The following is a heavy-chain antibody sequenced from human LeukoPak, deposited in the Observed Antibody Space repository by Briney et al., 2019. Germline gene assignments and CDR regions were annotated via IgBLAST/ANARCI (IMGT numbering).Heavy chain of an antibody. V-gene: IGHV4-34*01. D-gene: IGHD3-16*01. J-gene: IGHJ1*01. CDR2: INHSRST. CDR1: GGSFSGYY. CDR3: ARDHDYAWRDFGEDQLNIAPWPEYFQH. Sequence: PSETLSLTCAVYGGSFSGYYWSWIRQPPGKGLEWIGEINHSRSTNYNSSLKSRVTISVDTSKKQFSLKLSSVTAADTAVYYCARDHDYAWRDFGEDQLNIAPWPEYFQHWGQGTLVTVSS.